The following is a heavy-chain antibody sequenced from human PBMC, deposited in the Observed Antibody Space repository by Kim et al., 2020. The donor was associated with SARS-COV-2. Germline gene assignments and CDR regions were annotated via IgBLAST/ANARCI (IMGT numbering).Heavy chain of an antibody. CDR2: IRTNTYGGSR. V-gene: IGHV3-49*04. Sequence: GGSLRLSCTTSGFTFSDYSMAWVRLAHGKGLEWVGLIRTNTYGGSRAYAPSVRDRFTVARDDYNSDAHLHLNSAKSEDTDEYYCARRRRAFDYVVVWGKG. CDR1: GFTFSDYS. D-gene: IGHD6-25*01. CDR3: ARRRRAFDYVVV. J-gene: IGHJ6*03.